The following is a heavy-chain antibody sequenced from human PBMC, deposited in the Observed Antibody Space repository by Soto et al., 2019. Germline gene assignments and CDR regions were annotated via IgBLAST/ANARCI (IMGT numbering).Heavy chain of an antibody. J-gene: IGHJ6*02. Sequence: GGSLRLSCAASGFTFSSYCIHWVRQAPCKGLEWVAVIWYDGSNKYYADSVKGRFTISRDNSKNTLYLQMNSLRAEDKAVYYCARGVGPYYYYGMDVLGQGTTVTVSS. CDR3: ARGVGPYYYYGMDV. CDR2: IWYDGSNK. CDR1: GFTFSSYC. V-gene: IGHV3-33*01.